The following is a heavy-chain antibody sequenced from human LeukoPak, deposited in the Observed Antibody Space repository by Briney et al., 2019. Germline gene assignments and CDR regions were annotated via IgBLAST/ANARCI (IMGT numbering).Heavy chain of an antibody. J-gene: IGHJ4*02. CDR1: GFTFSSYG. CDR3: AKEDSSGYPAAYYFDY. D-gene: IGHD3-22*01. V-gene: IGHV3-30*02. CDR2: IRYDGSNK. Sequence: GGSLRLSCAASGFTFSSYGMHWVRQAPGKGLEWVAFIRYDGSNKYYADSVKGRFTISRDNSKNTLYLQMNSLRAEDTAVYYCAKEDSSGYPAAYYFDYWGQGTLVTVSS.